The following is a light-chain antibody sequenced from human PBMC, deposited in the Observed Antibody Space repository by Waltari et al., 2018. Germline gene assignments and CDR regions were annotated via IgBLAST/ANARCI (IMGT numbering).Light chain of an antibody. CDR2: LAS. Sequence: DTVMTQSPDSLAVSLGERATINCKSSQSVLYSSNNKNYLAWYQQKPGQPPRLLIYLASTRESWVPDRCSGSGSGTDFTLTISSLQAEGVAVYYCQQYRSPPYTFGQGTKLEIK. J-gene: IGKJ2*01. CDR3: QQYRSPPYT. V-gene: IGKV4-1*01. CDR1: QSVLYSSNNKNY.